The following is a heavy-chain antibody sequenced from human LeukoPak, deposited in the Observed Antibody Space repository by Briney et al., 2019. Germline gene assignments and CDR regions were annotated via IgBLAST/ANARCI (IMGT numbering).Heavy chain of an antibody. J-gene: IGHJ6*03. D-gene: IGHD5-18*01. Sequence: PGGSLRLSCAASGFTFSSYWMSWVRQAPGKGLEWVANIKQDGSEKYYVDSVKGRFTISRDNAKNSLYLQMNSLRAEDTAVYYCARVGYSYGYYYYYYMDVWGKGTTVTVSS. CDR1: GFTFSSYW. CDR2: IKQDGSEK. CDR3: ARVGYSYGYYYYYYMDV. V-gene: IGHV3-7*01.